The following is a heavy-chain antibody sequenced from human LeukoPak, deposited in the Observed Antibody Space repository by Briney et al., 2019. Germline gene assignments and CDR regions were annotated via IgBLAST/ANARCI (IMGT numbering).Heavy chain of an antibody. Sequence: GGSLRLSCAASGFTFSDYYMSWIRQAPGKGPEWVSYISSSGSTIYYADSVKGRFTISRDNARNSLYLQMNSLRAEDTAVYYCARDRNYYDSSGYHRVDYWGQGTLVTVSS. CDR2: ISSSGSTI. V-gene: IGHV3-11*04. D-gene: IGHD3-22*01. J-gene: IGHJ4*02. CDR3: ARDRNYYDSSGYHRVDY. CDR1: GFTFSDYY.